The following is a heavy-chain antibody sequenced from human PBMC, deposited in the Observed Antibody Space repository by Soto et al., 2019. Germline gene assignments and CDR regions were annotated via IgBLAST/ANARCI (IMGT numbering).Heavy chain of an antibody. CDR2: IYHSGST. J-gene: IGHJ4*02. CDR1: GGSISGSNW. V-gene: IGHV4-4*02. Sequence: PSETLSLTCAVSGGSISGSNWCSWVRQPPGKGLEWIGEIYHSGSTNYNPSLKSRVTISVDKSKNQFSLKLSSVTAADTAVYYCARDFGYGGYGDYWGQGTLVTVPS. D-gene: IGHD5-12*01. CDR3: ARDFGYGGYGDY.